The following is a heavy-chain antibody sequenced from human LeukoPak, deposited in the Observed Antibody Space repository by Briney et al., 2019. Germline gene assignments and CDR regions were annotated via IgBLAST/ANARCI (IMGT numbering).Heavy chain of an antibody. CDR3: ARGRIAAAGTGPYYYYGMDV. V-gene: IGHV4-34*01. CDR1: GGSFSGYY. J-gene: IGHJ6*02. Sequence: SETLSLTCAVYGGSFSGYYWSWIRQPPGKGLEWIGEINHSGSANYNPPLKSRVTISVDTSKNQFSLKLSSVTAADTAVYYCARGRIAAAGTGPYYYYGMDVWGQGTTVTVSS. CDR2: INHSGSA. D-gene: IGHD6-13*01.